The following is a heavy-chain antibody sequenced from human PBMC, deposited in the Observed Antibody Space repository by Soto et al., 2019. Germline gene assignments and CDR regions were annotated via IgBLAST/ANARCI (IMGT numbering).Heavy chain of an antibody. J-gene: IGHJ4*02. CDR3: AKVWHYDSSGYIDY. D-gene: IGHD3-22*01. CDR2: ISGSGGST. V-gene: IGHV3-23*01. Sequence: GGSLRLSCAASGFTFSDYWMHWVRQAPGKGLEWVSGISGSGGSTYYADSVKGRFTISRDNSKNTLYLQMNSLRAEDTAVYYCAKVWHYDSSGYIDYWGQGTLVTVSS. CDR1: GFTFSDYW.